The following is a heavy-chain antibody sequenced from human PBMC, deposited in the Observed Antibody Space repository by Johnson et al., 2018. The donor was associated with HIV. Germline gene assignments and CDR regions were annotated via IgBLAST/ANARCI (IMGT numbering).Heavy chain of an antibody. CDR2: ISYDGSNK. D-gene: IGHD4-17*01. J-gene: IGHJ3*02. CDR3: ARLPVTTNSEDAFDI. CDR1: GFTFSSYA. V-gene: IGHV3-30*14. Sequence: QVQLVESGGGLVQPGGSLRLSCTGSGFTFSSYAMHWVRQAPGKGLEWVAVISYDGSNKYYADSVKGRFTISRDNSKNTLYLQMNSLRAEDTAIYYCARLPVTTNSEDAFDIWGQGTMVTVSS.